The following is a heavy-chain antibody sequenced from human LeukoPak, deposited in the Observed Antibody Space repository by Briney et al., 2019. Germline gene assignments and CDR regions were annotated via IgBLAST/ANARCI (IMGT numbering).Heavy chain of an antibody. CDR2: ISSSSSYI. V-gene: IGHV3-21*01. Sequence: PGGSLRLSCAASGFTFSSYSMNWVRQAPGKGLEWVSSISSSSSYICYADSVKGRFTISRDNAKNSLYLQMNSLRAEDTAVYYCARVGGDSSGYYLYYYGMDVWGQGTTVTVSS. J-gene: IGHJ6*02. CDR1: GFTFSSYS. CDR3: ARVGGDSSGYYLYYYGMDV. D-gene: IGHD3-22*01.